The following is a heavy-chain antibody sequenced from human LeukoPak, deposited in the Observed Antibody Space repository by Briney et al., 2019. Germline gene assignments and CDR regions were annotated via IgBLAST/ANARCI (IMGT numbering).Heavy chain of an antibody. D-gene: IGHD5-18*01. CDR2: ISYDGSNK. CDR3: ARNVDTAMVRALDY. J-gene: IGHJ4*02. V-gene: IGHV3-30-3*01. Sequence: PGRSLRLSCAASGFTFSSYAMHWVRQAPGKGLERVAVISYDGSNKYYADSVKGRLTISRDNSKNTLYLQMNSLRAEDTAVYYCARNVDTAMVRALDYWGQGTLVTVSS. CDR1: GFTFSSYA.